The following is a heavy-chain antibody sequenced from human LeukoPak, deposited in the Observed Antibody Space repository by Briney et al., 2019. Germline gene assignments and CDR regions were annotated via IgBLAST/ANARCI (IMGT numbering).Heavy chain of an antibody. CDR2: IWYDGSNE. V-gene: IGHV3-33*01. CDR3: ARDGQNGSPYATDV. J-gene: IGHJ6*02. D-gene: IGHD3-10*01. CDR1: GFTFRSHG. Sequence: GGSLRLSCAASGFTFRSHGMHWVRQAPGKGLEWVAGIWYDGSNEDYADSVKGRFTISRDNSKNTLYLQMNSLRVEDTAVYYCARDGQNGSPYATDVWGQGTTVTVSS.